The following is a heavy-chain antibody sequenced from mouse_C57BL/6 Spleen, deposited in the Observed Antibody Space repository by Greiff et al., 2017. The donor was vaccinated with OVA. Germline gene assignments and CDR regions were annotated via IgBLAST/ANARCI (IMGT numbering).Heavy chain of an antibody. CDR1: GYTFTSYG. Sequence: QVHVKQSGAELARPGASVKLSCKASGYTFTSYGISWVKQRTGQGLEWIGEIYPRSGNTYYNEKFKGKATLTADKSSSTAYMELRSLTSEDSAVYFCARGNDGYLDVWGTGTTVTVSS. J-gene: IGHJ1*03. CDR3: ARGNDGYLDV. CDR2: IYPRSGNT. V-gene: IGHV1-81*01. D-gene: IGHD2-3*01.